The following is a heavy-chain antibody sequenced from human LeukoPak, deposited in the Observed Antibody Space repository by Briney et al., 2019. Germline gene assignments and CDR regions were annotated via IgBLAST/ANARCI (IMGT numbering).Heavy chain of an antibody. Sequence: ASVKVSCKASGYTFSNYDINWVRQAPGQGLEWVGWVNPKSGNTGYKQKFQARVTITRDTSITTAYMELRSLTSDDTAVYFRARGLPLGYCTYGVCYPPKHFDFWGQGTLVTVSS. D-gene: IGHD2-8*01. V-gene: IGHV1-8*03. CDR3: ARGLPLGYCTYGVCYPPKHFDF. CDR1: GYTFSNYD. J-gene: IGHJ4*02. CDR2: VNPKSGNT.